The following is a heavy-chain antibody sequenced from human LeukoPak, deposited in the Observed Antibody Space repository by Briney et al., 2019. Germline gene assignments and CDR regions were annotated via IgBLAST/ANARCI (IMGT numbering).Heavy chain of an antibody. D-gene: IGHD2-8*01. J-gene: IGHJ4*02. Sequence: PSETLSLTCTVSGGSISSGGYYWSWIRQPSGKGLEWIGYIYHSGSTYYNPSLKSRVTISVDRSKNQFSLKLSSVTAADTAVYYCARVVYAIYRGEYYFDYWGQGTLVTVSS. CDR3: ARVVYAIYRGEYYFDY. V-gene: IGHV4-30-2*01. CDR1: GGSISSGGYY. CDR2: IYHSGST.